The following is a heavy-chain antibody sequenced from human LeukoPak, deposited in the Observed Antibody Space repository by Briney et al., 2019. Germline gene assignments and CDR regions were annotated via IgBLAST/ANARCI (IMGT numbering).Heavy chain of an antibody. CDR3: ARDFDSVTTGWFDP. Sequence: ASVKVSCKASGYTFTGYYMHWVRQAPGQGLEWMGWINPNSGGTNYAQKFQGRVTMTRDTSISTAYIELSRLRSDDTAVYYCARDFDSVTTGWFDPWGQGTLVTVSS. V-gene: IGHV1-2*02. CDR2: INPNSGGT. J-gene: IGHJ5*02. CDR1: GYTFTGYY. D-gene: IGHD4-17*01.